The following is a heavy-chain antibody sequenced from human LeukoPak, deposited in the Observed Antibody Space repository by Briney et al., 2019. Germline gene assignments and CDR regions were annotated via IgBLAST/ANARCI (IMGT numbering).Heavy chain of an antibody. CDR2: ISGSGGST. CDR1: GFTFSSYA. V-gene: IGHV3-23*01. CDR3: ARDGHYDILTGYFQD. J-gene: IGHJ1*01. D-gene: IGHD3-9*01. Sequence: GGSLRLSCAASGFTFSSYAMSWVRQAPGKGREWVSAISGSGGSTYYADSVKGRFTISRDNSKNTLYLQMNSLRAEDTAVYYCARDGHYDILTGYFQDWGQGTLVTVSS.